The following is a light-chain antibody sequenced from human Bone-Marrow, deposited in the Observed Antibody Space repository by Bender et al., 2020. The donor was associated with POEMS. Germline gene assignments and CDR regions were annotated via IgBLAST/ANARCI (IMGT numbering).Light chain of an antibody. CDR3: QSYDNSLGGWV. CDR2: DVS. J-gene: IGLJ3*02. CDR1: SNDVGGYNY. Sequence: QSALTQPASVSGSPGQSITISCTGTSNDVGGYNYVSWYQQHPGKAPKLMIYDVSKRPSGVPDRFSGSKSGNTASLTISGLQAEDEGDYYCQSYDNSLGGWVFGGGTKLTVL. V-gene: IGLV2-14*03.